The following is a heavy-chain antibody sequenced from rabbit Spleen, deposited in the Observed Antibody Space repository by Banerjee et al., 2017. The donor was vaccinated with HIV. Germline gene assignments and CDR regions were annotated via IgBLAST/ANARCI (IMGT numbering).Heavy chain of an antibody. CDR2: INIVTGKS. CDR3: ATGYTATSYYNL. D-gene: IGHD8-1*01. V-gene: IGHV1S45*01. Sequence: EQLEESGGGLVKPEGSLTLTCKASGVSFSDKDVMCWVRQAPGKGLEWIACINIVTGKSVYASWAKGRFTISKTSSTTVTLQMTSLTAADTATYFCATGYTATSYYNLWGPGTLVTVS. J-gene: IGHJ4*01. CDR1: GVSFSDKDV.